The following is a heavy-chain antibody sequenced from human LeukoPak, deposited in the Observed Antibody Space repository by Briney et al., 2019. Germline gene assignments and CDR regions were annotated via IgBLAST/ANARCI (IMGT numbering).Heavy chain of an antibody. D-gene: IGHD3-10*01. V-gene: IGHV3-30-3*01. CDR1: GFTFSSYA. J-gene: IGHJ4*02. Sequence: PGRSLRLSCAASGFTFSSYAMHWVRQAPGKGLEWVAVISYDGSNKYYADSVKGRFTISRDNSKNTLYLQMNSLRAEDTAVYYCARERTMVRGVISGWGQGTLVTVSS. CDR3: ARERTMVRGVISG. CDR2: ISYDGSNK.